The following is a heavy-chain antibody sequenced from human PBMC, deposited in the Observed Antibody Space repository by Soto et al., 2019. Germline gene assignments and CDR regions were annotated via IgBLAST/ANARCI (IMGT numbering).Heavy chain of an antibody. J-gene: IGHJ6*02. CDR2: IIPMYGTT. D-gene: IGHD5-12*01. Sequence: SVKVSCKSSGGSFSSSAITWVRQVPGQGLEWMERIIPMYGTTFYAQTFQGRVTITADESTSTVYMHLSSLKSEDTASYFCATSVGAIGYRFFNMDVWGQGTTVTVS. V-gene: IGHV1-69*13. CDR3: ATSVGAIGYRFFNMDV. CDR1: GGSFSSSA.